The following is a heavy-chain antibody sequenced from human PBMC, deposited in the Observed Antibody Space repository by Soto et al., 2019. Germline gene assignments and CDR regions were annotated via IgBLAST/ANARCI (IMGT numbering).Heavy chain of an antibody. CDR1: GFSLTTSGVV. Sequence: QITLNESGPTVVRPTETLTLTCRFSGFSLTTSGVVVGWIRQSPGKAPEWLALMYWDDDKRYSASLKSRLTITKDTSKNQVVLTVSDLDTTDTATYYCAHRVLRTVFGLVTTTAIYFDFWGQGTPVAVSS. CDR3: AHRVLRTVFGLVTTTAIYFDF. CDR2: MYWDDDK. J-gene: IGHJ4*02. V-gene: IGHV2-5*02. D-gene: IGHD3-3*01.